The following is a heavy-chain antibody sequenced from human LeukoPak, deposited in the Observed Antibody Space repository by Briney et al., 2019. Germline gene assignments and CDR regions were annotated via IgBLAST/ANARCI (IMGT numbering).Heavy chain of an antibody. J-gene: IGHJ4*02. CDR1: GFTFSNSC. D-gene: IGHD2-8*01. Sequence: PGASLRLSCTASGFTFSNSCITWVRQAPGQGLEWVGCIKTKTQGGTNDYAATVKGRYKISRDDSKNTLYLQMNSLKTEDRVGDYCTTDWICVRHCSDGVCHLGPFCWGPGTQVTVSS. CDR2: IKTKTQGGTN. CDR3: TTDWICVRHCSDGVCHLGPFC. V-gene: IGHV3-15*01.